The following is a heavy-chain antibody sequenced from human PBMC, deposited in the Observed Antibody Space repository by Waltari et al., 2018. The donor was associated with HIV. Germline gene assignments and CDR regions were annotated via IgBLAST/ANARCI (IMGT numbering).Heavy chain of an antibody. J-gene: IGHJ6*02. Sequence: QVQLVQAGDEVKKPGASVKVSCKASGYNFISYGLSWVRQAPGQGLEWMGWNSAYNGNTNYEQKLQGRVTMTTDTSTSTAYMELRSLRSDDTAVYYCAREMGDYGDTYYYYYYGMDVWGQGTTVTVSS. CDR3: AREMGDYGDTYYYYYYGMDV. D-gene: IGHD4-17*01. CDR2: NSAYNGNT. V-gene: IGHV1-18*01. CDR1: GYNFISYG.